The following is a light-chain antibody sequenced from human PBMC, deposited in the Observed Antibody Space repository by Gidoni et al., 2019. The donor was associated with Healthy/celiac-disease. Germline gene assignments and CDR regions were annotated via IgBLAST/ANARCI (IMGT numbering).Light chain of an antibody. Sequence: IVMTQSPATLSVSPGDRATLSCRASQSVSSNLAWYQQKPGQAPRLLIYGASTRATGIPARFSGSGSGTEFTLTISSLQSEDFAVYYCQQYNNWPPMYTFGQGTKLEIK. CDR1: QSVSSN. CDR2: GAS. J-gene: IGKJ2*01. V-gene: IGKV3-15*01. CDR3: QQYNNWPPMYT.